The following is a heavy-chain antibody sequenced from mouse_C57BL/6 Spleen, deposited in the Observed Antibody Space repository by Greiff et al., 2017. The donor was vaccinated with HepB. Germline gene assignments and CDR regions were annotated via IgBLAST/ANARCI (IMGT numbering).Heavy chain of an antibody. CDR3: ARPGGYYVDYAMDY. D-gene: IGHD2-3*01. J-gene: IGHJ4*01. Sequence: EVQRVESGGGLVKPGGSLKLSCAASGFTFSDYGMHWVRQAPEKGLEWVAYISSGSSTIYYADTVKGRFTISRDNAKNTLFLQMTSLRSEDTAMYYCARPGGYYVDYAMDYWGQGTSVTVSS. CDR2: ISSGSSTI. CDR1: GFTFSDYG. V-gene: IGHV5-17*01.